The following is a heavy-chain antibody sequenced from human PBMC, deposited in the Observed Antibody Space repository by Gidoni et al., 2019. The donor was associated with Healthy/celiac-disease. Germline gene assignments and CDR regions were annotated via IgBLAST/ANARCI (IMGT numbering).Heavy chain of an antibody. CDR2: ICHSGST. J-gene: IGHJ4*02. CDR1: GAPISSGGYS. CDR3: AGTGDPSYFDY. V-gene: IGHV4-30-2*01. D-gene: IGHD7-27*01. Sequence: QLQLQESGSGLVKPSQTLSLTCAVSGAPISSGGYSWSWIRQPPGKGLEWVGYICHSGSTYYNPSLKSRVTISGDRSKNQFSLKLSSVTAADTAVYYCAGTGDPSYFDYWGQGTLVTVSS.